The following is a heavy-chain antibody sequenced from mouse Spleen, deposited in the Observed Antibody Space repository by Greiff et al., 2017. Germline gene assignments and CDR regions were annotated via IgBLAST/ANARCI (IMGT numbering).Heavy chain of an antibody. CDR1: GFTFSDAW. V-gene: IGHV6-6*01. CDR2: IRNKANNHAT. CDR3: TTGTGYYAMDY. Sequence: EVKLVESGGGLVQPGGSLKLSCATSGFTFSDAWMDWVRQSPEKGLEWVAEIRNKANNHATYYAESVKGRFTISRDDSKSSVYLQMNSLRAEDTGIYYCTTGTGYYAMDYWGQGTSVTVSS. D-gene: IGHD4-1*01. J-gene: IGHJ4*01.